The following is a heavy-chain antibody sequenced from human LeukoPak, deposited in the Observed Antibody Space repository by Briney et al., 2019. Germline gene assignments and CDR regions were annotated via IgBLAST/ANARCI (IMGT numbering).Heavy chain of an antibody. D-gene: IGHD2-2*01. Sequence: GGSLRLSCAASGFTFSSFSMNWVRQAPGRGLEWVSSISTGSSYINYADSVKGRFAISRDNAQNSLYLQMTNLRAEDTAVYYCARSEGYCSSASCDAYYYYMDVWGKGTTVTVSS. CDR1: GFTFSSFS. J-gene: IGHJ6*03. CDR3: ARSEGYCSSASCDAYYYYMDV. V-gene: IGHV3-21*01. CDR2: ISTGSSYI.